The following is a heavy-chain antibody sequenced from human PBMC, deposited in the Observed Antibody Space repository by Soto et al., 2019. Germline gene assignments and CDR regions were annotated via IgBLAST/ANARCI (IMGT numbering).Heavy chain of an antibody. CDR3: ARTRGGSGYVFGWFDP. CDR1: GGSISSYY. J-gene: IGHJ5*02. CDR2: SYYSGST. D-gene: IGHD5-12*01. V-gene: IGHV4-59*01. Sequence: QVQLQESGPGLVKPSETLSLTCTVSGGSISSYYWSWIRQPPGKGLEWIGYSYYSGSTTYNPSLRSRVTISVDTSKNQFSLKLSSVTAADTAVYYCARTRGGSGYVFGWFDPWGQGTLVTVSS.